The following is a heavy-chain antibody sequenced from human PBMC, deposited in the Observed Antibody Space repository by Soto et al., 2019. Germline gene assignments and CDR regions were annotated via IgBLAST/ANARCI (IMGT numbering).Heavy chain of an antibody. Sequence: PSETLSLTCTVSGTSVSYYYWSWIRQPPGKGLEWIGHVYDSGSTNYSPSLKSRVSMSLDTSTNQVSLNLSSVTPADTAIYYCATDRAPYPFVPRPWHGWFDTWGQGTLVTVSS. CDR3: ATDRAPYPFVPRPWHGWFDT. J-gene: IGHJ5*02. CDR2: VYDSGST. D-gene: IGHD2-21*01. CDR1: GTSVSYYY. V-gene: IGHV4-59*02.